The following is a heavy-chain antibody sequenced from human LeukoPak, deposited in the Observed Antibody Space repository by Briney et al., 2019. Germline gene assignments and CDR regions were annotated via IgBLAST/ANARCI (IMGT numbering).Heavy chain of an antibody. CDR2: INPSNSYS. V-gene: IGHV5-10-1*01. Sequence: GESLKISCKGSGYIFTSYWISWVRQMPGKGLEWMGRINPSNSYSNYNPSFQGHVTFSVDKSIATAYLQWATLKASDTAMYYCARPNITSYYDSRGYDAFDVWGQGTMVTVSS. CDR1: GYIFTSYW. J-gene: IGHJ3*01. D-gene: IGHD3-22*01. CDR3: ARPNITSYYDSRGYDAFDV.